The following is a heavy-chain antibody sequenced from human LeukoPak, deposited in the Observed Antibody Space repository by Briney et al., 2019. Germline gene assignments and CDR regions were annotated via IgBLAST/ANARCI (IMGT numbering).Heavy chain of an antibody. D-gene: IGHD3-10*01. CDR3: ASSPRGVY. Sequence: GGSLRLSCVASGFTFSSYEMSWVRQAPGKGLEWVSEISGSGTTIFYADSVKGRFTVSRDNAKNSLYLQMNSLRVEDTTVYYCASSPRGVYWGQGTLVTVSS. CDR2: ISGSGTTI. CDR1: GFTFSSYE. V-gene: IGHV3-48*03. J-gene: IGHJ4*02.